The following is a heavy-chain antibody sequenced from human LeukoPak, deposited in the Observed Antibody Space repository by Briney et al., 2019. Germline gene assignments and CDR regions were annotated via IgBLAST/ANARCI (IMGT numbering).Heavy chain of an antibody. CDR3: ARVDMNDRAAAGTPDY. CDR2: ISYDGSNK. D-gene: IGHD6-13*01. V-gene: IGHV3-30*03. J-gene: IGHJ4*02. Sequence: GGSLRLSCAASGFTFSSYGMHWVRQAPGKGLEWVAVISYDGSNKYYADSVKGRFTISRDNSKNTLYLQMNSLRAEDTAVYYCARVDMNDRAAAGTPDYWGQGTLVTVSS. CDR1: GFTFSSYG.